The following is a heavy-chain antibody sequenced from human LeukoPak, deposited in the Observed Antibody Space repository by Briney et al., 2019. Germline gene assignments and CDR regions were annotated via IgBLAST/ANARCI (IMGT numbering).Heavy chain of an antibody. CDR2: ISSDGRYE. CDR1: GFTFRGYA. CDR3: ARDASSFTDFDY. V-gene: IGHV3-30*04. J-gene: IGHJ4*02. Sequence: GGALRLSCAASGFTFRGYAMHWLRQAPGKGLAWVAGISSDGRYEFYADSVKGRFTLSRDNSKNTLYVQMNSLGAEDTAVYYGARDASSFTDFDYWGQGTLVTVSS. D-gene: IGHD6-19*01.